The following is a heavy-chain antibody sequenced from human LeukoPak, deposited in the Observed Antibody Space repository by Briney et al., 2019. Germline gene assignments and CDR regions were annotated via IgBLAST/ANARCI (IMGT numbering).Heavy chain of an antibody. V-gene: IGHV3-23*01. D-gene: IGHD3-22*01. CDR2: LSGTGVMT. CDR1: GFTFSSYA. Sequence: PGGSLRLSCAASGFTFSSYAMNRVRQAPGKGLEWVSGLSGTGVMTYYADSVKGRFTISRDNSKNTLYLQMNSLRAEDTAVYYCAKRGYYYDSSGDYYFDYWGQGTLVTVSS. CDR3: AKRGYYYDSSGDYYFDY. J-gene: IGHJ4*02.